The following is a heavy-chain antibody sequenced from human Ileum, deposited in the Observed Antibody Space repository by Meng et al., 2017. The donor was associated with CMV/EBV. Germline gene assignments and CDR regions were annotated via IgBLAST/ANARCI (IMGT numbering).Heavy chain of an antibody. CDR3: ARGPYSSSWSSFDY. J-gene: IGHJ4*02. CDR1: RGSISSDY. CDR2: IYTSGST. Sequence: RQESRQGLVKPSETLSLPCTVPRGSISSDYWSWIRQPAGKGLEWIGRIYTSGSTNYTPSLKSRVTMSVDTSKTQFSLKLSSVTAADTAVYYCARGPYSSSWSSFDYWGQGTLVTVSS. D-gene: IGHD6-13*01. V-gene: IGHV4-4*07.